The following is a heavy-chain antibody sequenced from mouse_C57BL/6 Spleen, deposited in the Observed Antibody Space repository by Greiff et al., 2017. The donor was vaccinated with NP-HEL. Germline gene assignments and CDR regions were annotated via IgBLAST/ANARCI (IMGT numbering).Heavy chain of an antibody. Sequence: QVQLQQSGPELVKPGASVKISCKASGYAFSSSWMNWVKQRPGKGLEWIGRIYPGDGDTNYNGKFKGKATLTADKSSSTAYMQLSSLTSEDSAVYFCARGRLREYFDVWGTGTTVTVSS. CDR1: GYAFSSSW. CDR2: IYPGDGDT. V-gene: IGHV1-82*01. J-gene: IGHJ1*03. CDR3: ARGRLREYFDV. D-gene: IGHD2-4*01.